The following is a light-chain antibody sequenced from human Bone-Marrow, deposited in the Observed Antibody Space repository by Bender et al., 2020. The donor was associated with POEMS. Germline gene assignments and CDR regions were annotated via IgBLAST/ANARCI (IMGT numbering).Light chain of an antibody. V-gene: IGLV3-25*03. J-gene: IGLJ2*01. CDR3: QSADSSGTYEV. CDR2: KDN. CDR1: ALPKQY. Sequence: ARITCSGDALPKQYAYWYQQKPGQAPVLVIYKDNKRPSGIPERFSGSSSGTTVTLTISGVQAEDEADYYCQSADSSGTYEVFGGGTKLTVL.